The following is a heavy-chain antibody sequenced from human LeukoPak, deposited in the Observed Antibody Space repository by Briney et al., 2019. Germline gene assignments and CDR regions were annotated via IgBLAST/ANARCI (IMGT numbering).Heavy chain of an antibody. CDR2: INHSGST. J-gene: IGHJ5*02. CDR1: GGSFSGYY. Sequence: SETLSLTCAVYGGSFSGYYWTWLRQSPGKGLDWIGEINHSGSTNYNPSLKSRVTISLDTSKNQFSLKLSSVTAADTAVYYCAKHLRRRFFSKTLGFDPWGQGTLVTVSS. D-gene: IGHD3-3*01. CDR3: AKHLRRRFFSKTLGFDP. V-gene: IGHV4-34*01.